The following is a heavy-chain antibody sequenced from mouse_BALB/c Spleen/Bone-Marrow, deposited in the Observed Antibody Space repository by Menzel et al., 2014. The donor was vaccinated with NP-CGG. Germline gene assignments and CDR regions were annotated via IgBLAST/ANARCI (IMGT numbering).Heavy chain of an antibody. CDR3: ARGDDGYYGDY. V-gene: IGHV1S41*01. CDR1: GYTFTSYW. D-gene: IGHD2-3*01. J-gene: IGHJ2*01. Sequence: DLVKPGASVKLSCKASGYTFTSYWINWIKQRPGQGLEWIGRFAPGSGNTYYNEMFKGKATLTVDKSSSTAYMQLSSPTSEDSAVYYCARGDDGYYGDYWGQGTTLTVSS. CDR2: FAPGSGNT.